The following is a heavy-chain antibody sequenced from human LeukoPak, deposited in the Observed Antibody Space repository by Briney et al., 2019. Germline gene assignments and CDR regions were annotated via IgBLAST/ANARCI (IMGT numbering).Heavy chain of an antibody. Sequence: PSETLSLTCTVSGGSISSYYWSWIRQPPGKGLEWIGYIYYSGSTNYNPSLKSRVTISVDTSKNQFSLKLSSVTAADTAVYYCARGNIVVVPAAGWNNWFDPWGQGTLVTVSS. CDR1: GGSISSYY. CDR2: IYYSGST. J-gene: IGHJ5*02. CDR3: ARGNIVVVPAAGWNNWFDP. V-gene: IGHV4-59*01. D-gene: IGHD2-2*01.